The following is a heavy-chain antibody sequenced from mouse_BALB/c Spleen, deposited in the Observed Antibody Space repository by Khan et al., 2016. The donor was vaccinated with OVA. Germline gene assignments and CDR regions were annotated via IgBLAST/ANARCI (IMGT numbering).Heavy chain of an antibody. V-gene: IGHV3-2*02. CDR3: ARGNYYGYYFDY. D-gene: IGHD1-1*01. CDR1: GYSITSGYA. CDR2: ISYSGGT. Sequence: QLEESGPGLVKPSQSLSLTCTVTGYSITSGYAWNWIRQFPGNKLEWMGYISYSGGTSYNPSLKSRISITRDTSKNQFFLQLNSVTTEDTATYYDARGNYYGYYFDYWGQGTTLTVSS. J-gene: IGHJ2*01.